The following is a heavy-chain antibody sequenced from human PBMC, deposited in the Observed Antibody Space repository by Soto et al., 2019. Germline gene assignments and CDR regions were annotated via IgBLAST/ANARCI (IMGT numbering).Heavy chain of an antibody. V-gene: IGHV4-39*07. CDR1: GDSISNSHFY. CDR2: IYHTGNA. Sequence: SETLSLTCSVSGDSISNSHFYWARIRQPQGEGLEWIGSIYHTGNAYYNPSLKSRVTISVDTSKMQFSLKLSSVTAAVTAVYYRARSVFPWGRGTLVTVSS. CDR3: ARSVFP. J-gene: IGHJ5*02.